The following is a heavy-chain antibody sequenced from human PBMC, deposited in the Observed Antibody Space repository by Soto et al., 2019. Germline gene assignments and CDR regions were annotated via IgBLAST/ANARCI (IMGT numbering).Heavy chain of an antibody. J-gene: IGHJ4*02. CDR1: GFTFSTYA. Sequence: QVQLVESGGGVVQPGRSLRLSCAASGFTFSTYAMHWVRQAPGKGLEWVALISYDGSNKYYADSVKGRFTISRDTSKNTLDLQMNSLRADDTAVYYCARAGGLLLDYWGQGTLVTVSS. CDR2: ISYDGSNK. CDR3: ARAGGLLLDY. D-gene: IGHD6-25*01. V-gene: IGHV3-30-3*01.